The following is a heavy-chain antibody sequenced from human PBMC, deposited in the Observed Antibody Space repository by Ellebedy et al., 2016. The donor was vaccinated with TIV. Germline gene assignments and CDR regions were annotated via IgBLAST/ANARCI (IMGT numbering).Heavy chain of an antibody. V-gene: IGHV3-23*01. CDR1: GFTFSSYA. CDR2: ISGSGGST. J-gene: IGHJ6*03. CDR3: AKAGWNSDYYYYYMDV. Sequence: GGSLRLSXAASGFTFSSYAMSWVRQAPGKGLEWVSAISGSGGSTYYADSVKGRFTISRDNSKNTLYLQMNSLRAEDTAVYYCAKAGWNSDYYYYYMDVWGKGTTVTVSS. D-gene: IGHD1-7*01.